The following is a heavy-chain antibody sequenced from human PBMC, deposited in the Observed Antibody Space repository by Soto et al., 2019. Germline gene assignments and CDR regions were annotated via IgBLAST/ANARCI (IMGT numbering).Heavy chain of an antibody. D-gene: IGHD6-13*01. V-gene: IGHV3-23*01. J-gene: IGHJ4*02. CDR1: GFTFSSYA. CDR2: ISGSGGST. Sequence: PGGSLRLSCAASGFTFSSYAMSWVRQAPGKGLEWVSAISGSGGSTYYADSVKGRFTISRDNSKNTLYLQMNSLRAEDTAVYYCAKDLNPTLGSWYLDYWGQGTLVTVSS. CDR3: AKDLNPTLGSWYLDY.